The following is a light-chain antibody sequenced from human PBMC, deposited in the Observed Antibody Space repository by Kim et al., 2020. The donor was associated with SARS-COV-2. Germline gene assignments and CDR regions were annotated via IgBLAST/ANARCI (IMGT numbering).Light chain of an antibody. J-gene: IGKJ4*01. Sequence: AATGDRVTITCRASQGISSYLAWYQQKPGKAPKLLIYAASTLQSGVPSRFSGSGSGTDFTLTISCLQSEDFATYYCQQYYSYPFTFGGGTKVDIK. CDR2: AAS. V-gene: IGKV1-8*01. CDR3: QQYYSYPFT. CDR1: QGISSY.